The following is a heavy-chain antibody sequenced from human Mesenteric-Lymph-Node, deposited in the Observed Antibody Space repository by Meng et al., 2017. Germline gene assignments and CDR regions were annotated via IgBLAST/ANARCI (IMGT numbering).Heavy chain of an antibody. CDR2: INEDGNEK. CDR3: ARDQYESSGYYRKD. D-gene: IGHD3-22*01. Sequence: GESLKISCAAPGFIIRNSWMSWVRQAPGKGLEWVANINEDGNEKNYVDSVKGRFTISRDNAKNSLYLQMNSLRAEDTAVYYCARDQYESSGYYRKDWGQGTLVTVSS. CDR1: GFIIRNSW. V-gene: IGHV3-7*01. J-gene: IGHJ4*02.